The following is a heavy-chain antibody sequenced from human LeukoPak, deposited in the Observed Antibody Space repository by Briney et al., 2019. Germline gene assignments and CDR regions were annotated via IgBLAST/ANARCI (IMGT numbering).Heavy chain of an antibody. Sequence: GGSLRLSRAASGFNFNYYGMHWVRQAPGKGLEWVSSISSSSSYIYYADSVKGRFTISRDNAKNSLYLQMNSLRAEDTAVYYCALVADTTVTTDYWGQGTLVTVSS. V-gene: IGHV3-21*01. CDR3: ALVADTTVTTDY. J-gene: IGHJ4*02. CDR1: GFNFNYYG. CDR2: ISSSSSYI. D-gene: IGHD4-17*01.